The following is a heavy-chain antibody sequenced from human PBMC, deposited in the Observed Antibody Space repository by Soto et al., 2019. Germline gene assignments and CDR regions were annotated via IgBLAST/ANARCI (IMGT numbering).Heavy chain of an antibody. CDR2: IYYSGST. CDR3: ARGTPGNYFDY. CDR1: GGSVIWGIDD. Sequence: LEALFLSWPVPGGSVIWGIDDWSWIRQPPGKGLEWIGYIYYSGSTNYNPSLKSRVTISVDTSKNQFSLKLSSVTAADTAVYYCARGTPGNYFDYWGQGTLVTVSS. V-gene: IGHV4-61*01. D-gene: IGHD3-10*01. J-gene: IGHJ4*02.